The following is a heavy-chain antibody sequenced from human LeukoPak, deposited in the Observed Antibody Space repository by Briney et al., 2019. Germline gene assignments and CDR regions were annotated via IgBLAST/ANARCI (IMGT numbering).Heavy chain of an antibody. J-gene: IGHJ3*02. CDR2: INHSGST. CDR3: ARNIVVVPAAQRRAFDI. CDR1: GVSFSGYY. Sequence: PSETLSLTCAVYGVSFSGYYWSWIRQPPGKGLEWIGEINHSGSTNYNPSLKSRVTISVDTSKNQFSLKLSSVTAADTAVYYCARNIVVVPAAQRRAFDIWGQGTMVTVSS. V-gene: IGHV4-34*01. D-gene: IGHD2-2*01.